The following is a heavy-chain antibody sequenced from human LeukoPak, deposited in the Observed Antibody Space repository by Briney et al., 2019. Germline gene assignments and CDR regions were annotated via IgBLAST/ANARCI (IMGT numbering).Heavy chain of an antibody. CDR2: ITSSGDSK. V-gene: IGHV3-11*01. CDR1: GFSFSTYA. Sequence: GGSLRLSCAASGFSFSTYAISWIRQAPGKGLEWVSYITSSGDSKNYADSVKGRFTISRDNAKNSLFLQMNSLRVEDTAIYYCASVEGWGQGTLVTVSS. J-gene: IGHJ3*01. CDR3: ASVEG.